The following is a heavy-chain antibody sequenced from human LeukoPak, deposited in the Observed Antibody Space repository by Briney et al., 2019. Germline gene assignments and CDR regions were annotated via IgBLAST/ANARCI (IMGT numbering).Heavy chain of an antibody. CDR2: IIPILGIA. Sequence: ASVKVSCKASGGTFSSSAISWVRQAPGQGLEWMGRIIPILGIANYAQKFQGRVTITADKSTSTAYMELSSLRSEDTAVYYCARDSGGRLDYWGQGTLVTVSS. CDR1: GGTFSSSA. CDR3: ARDSGGRLDY. V-gene: IGHV1-69*04. J-gene: IGHJ4*02. D-gene: IGHD1-26*01.